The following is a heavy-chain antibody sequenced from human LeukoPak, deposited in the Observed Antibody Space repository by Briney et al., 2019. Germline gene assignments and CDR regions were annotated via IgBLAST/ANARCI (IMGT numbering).Heavy chain of an antibody. D-gene: IGHD2-8*01. CDR3: ARGRYCTNGVCYTSDY. V-gene: IGHV1-18*01. CDR1: GYTFTSYG. Sequence: APVKVSCKASGYTFTSYGISWVRQAPGQGLEWMGWISAYNGNTNYAQKLQGRVTMTTDTSTSTAYMELRSLRSDDTAVYYCARGRYCTNGVCYTSDYWGQGTLVTVSS. CDR2: ISAYNGNT. J-gene: IGHJ4*02.